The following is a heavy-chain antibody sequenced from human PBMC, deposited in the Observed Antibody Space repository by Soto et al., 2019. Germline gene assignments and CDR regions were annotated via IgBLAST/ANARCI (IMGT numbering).Heavy chain of an antibody. CDR3: ARDFSGRHYDFWSGYSYYGMDV. V-gene: IGHV3-30*03. J-gene: IGHJ6*02. D-gene: IGHD3-3*01. Sequence: GGSLRLSCAASGFTFSSYGMHWVRQAPGKGLEWVAVISYDGSNKYYADSVKGRFTISRDNSKNTLYLQMNSLRAGDTAVYYCARDFSGRHYDFWSGYSYYGMDVWGQGTTVTVSS. CDR1: GFTFSSYG. CDR2: ISYDGSNK.